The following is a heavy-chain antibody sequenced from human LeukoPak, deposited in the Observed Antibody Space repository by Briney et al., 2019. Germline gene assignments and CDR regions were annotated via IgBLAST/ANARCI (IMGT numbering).Heavy chain of an antibody. V-gene: IGHV3-7*05. Sequence: PGRSLRLSCTASGFTFGDYAMSWVRQAPGKGLEWVANIKQDGSEKYYVDSVKGRFTISRDNANNSLYLQMNSLRAEDTAVYYCARGGDYLDFWGQGTLVTVSS. J-gene: IGHJ4*02. CDR1: GFTFGDYA. CDR3: ARGGDYLDF. CDR2: IKQDGSEK.